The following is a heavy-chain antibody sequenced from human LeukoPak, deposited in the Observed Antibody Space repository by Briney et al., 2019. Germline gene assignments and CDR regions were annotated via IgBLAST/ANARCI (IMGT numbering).Heavy chain of an antibody. CDR1: GYSFTGYY. CDR3: TRETGANYDPGAFDV. D-gene: IGHD3-3*01. V-gene: IGHV1-2*02. CDR2: INPKSGGT. J-gene: IGHJ3*01. Sequence: ASVKVSCKASGYSFTGYYIHWVRQAPGRGLEWMGWINPKSGGTDSAEKFGGRVTMSRDTSVRTSYLEVRRLKSDDTAVYYCTRETGANYDPGAFDVWGQGTMVTVSS.